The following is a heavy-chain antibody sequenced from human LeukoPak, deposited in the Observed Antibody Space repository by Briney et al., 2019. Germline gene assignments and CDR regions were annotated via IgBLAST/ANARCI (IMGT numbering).Heavy chain of an antibody. CDR2: ISGYNAKT. D-gene: IGHD2-15*01. J-gene: IGHJ6*02. CDR3: VRWSGYCSGGSCYSYYYGMDV. CDR1: GYTFDNYG. V-gene: IGHV1-18*01. Sequence: GASVKVSCKSFGYTFDNYGIGWVRQAPGQGLEWMGWISGYNAKTNYAQNLQGRVTMTTDTSTSTAYMELRSLRSDDTALYYCVRWSGYCSGGSCYSYYYGMDVWGQGTTVIVSS.